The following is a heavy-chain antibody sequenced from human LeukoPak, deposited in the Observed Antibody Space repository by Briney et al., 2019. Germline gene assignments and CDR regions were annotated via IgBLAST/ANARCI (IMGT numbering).Heavy chain of an antibody. Sequence: VASVKVSCKASGYTFTGYYMHWVRQAPGQGLEWMGWINPNSGGTNYAQKFQGRVTMTRDTSISTAYMELSRLRSDDTAVYYCARGGGYCSSTSCYEDYYYMDVWGKGTTVTISS. V-gene: IGHV1-2*02. D-gene: IGHD2-2*01. CDR3: ARGGGYCSSTSCYEDYYYMDV. CDR2: INPNSGGT. J-gene: IGHJ6*03. CDR1: GYTFTGYY.